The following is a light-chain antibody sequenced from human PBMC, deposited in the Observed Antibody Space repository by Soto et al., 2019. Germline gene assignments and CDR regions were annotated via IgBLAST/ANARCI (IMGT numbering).Light chain of an antibody. CDR1: QSVSSSY. CDR2: GAS. V-gene: IGKV3-20*01. J-gene: IGKJ1*01. Sequence: EIVLTRSPGTLSLSPGERATLSCRASQSVSSSYLAWYQQKPGQAPRLLIYGASSRATGIPDRLSGSGSGTDFTLTFSRLEPEDFAVYYCQQYGSSPQTFGQGTKVDIK. CDR3: QQYGSSPQT.